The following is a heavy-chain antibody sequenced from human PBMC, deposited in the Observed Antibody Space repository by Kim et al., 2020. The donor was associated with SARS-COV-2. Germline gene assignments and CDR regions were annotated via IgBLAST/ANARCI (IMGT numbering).Heavy chain of an antibody. CDR3: TRVPPPIVVVPAAIWGKGSYYYYGMDV. CDR1: GFTFGDYA. CDR2: IRSKAYGGTT. D-gene: IGHD2-2*01. Sequence: GGSLRLSCTASGFTFGDYAMSWVRQAPGKGLEWVGFIRSKAYGGTTEYAASVKGRFTISRDDSESIAYLQMNSLKTEDTAVYYCTRVPPPIVVVPAAIWGKGSYYYYGMDVWGQGTTVTVSS. J-gene: IGHJ6*02. V-gene: IGHV3-49*04.